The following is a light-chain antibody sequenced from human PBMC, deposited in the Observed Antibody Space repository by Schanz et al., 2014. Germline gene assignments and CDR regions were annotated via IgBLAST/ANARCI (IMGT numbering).Light chain of an antibody. CDR3: SSYTPSSPPLYV. V-gene: IGLV2-14*03. CDR1: SSDVGAYNL. Sequence: QSALTQPASVSGSPGQSITISCTGTSSDVGAYNLVSWFQQHPGKVPKLVIYDVSNRPSGVSNRFSGSKSGNTASLTISGLHAEDEADYYCSSYTPSSPPLYVFGTGTKLTVL. CDR2: DVS. J-gene: IGLJ1*01.